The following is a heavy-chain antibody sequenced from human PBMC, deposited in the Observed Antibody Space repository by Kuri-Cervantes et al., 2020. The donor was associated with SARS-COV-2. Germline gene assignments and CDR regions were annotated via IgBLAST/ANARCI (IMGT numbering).Heavy chain of an antibody. D-gene: IGHD4-23*01. CDR2: IRYDGSNK. V-gene: IGHV3-30*02. CDR1: GFTFSSYG. J-gene: IGHJ3*02. Sequence: GESLKISCAASGFTFSSYGMHWVRQAPGKGLEWVAFIRYDGSNKYYADSVKGRFTISRDNSKNTLYLQMNSLRAEDTAVYYCAKVGGEWHDAFDIWGQGTMVTVSS. CDR3: AKVGGEWHDAFDI.